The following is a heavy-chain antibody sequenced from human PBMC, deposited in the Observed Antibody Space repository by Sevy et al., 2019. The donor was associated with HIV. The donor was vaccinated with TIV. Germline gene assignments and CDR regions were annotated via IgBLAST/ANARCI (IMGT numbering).Heavy chain of an antibody. CDR2: ITGSGDAT. D-gene: IGHD5-12*01. V-gene: IGHV3-23*01. CDR1: GFTFSNYA. Sequence: GGSLRLSCAASGFTFSNYAMSWVRQAPGKGLEWVSAITGSGDATYYGDSVKGRFTIPRDNSKNTLFLQMNSLRDADTASYYCAKGGGYDSPKYYYYMDVWGKGTTVTVSS. CDR3: AKGGGYDSPKYYYYMDV. J-gene: IGHJ6*03.